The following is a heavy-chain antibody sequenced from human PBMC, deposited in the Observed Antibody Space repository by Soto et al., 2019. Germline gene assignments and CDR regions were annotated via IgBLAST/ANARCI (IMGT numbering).Heavy chain of an antibody. J-gene: IGHJ4*02. CDR2: IYYSGST. V-gene: IGHV4-59*08. Sequence: SETLALTCTVYGGRISSYYWSWIRQPPGKGLEWIGYIYYSGSTNYNPSLKSRVTISVDTSKNQFSLKLSSVTAADTAVYYCARTYSSSWSPFEYWGQGTLVTVSS. D-gene: IGHD6-13*01. CDR1: GGRISSYY. CDR3: ARTYSSSWSPFEY.